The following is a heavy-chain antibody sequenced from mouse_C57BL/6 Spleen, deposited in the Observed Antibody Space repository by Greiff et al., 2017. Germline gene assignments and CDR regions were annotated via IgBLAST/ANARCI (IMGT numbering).Heavy chain of an antibody. CDR1: GYTFIDYE. V-gene: IGHV1-15*01. Sequence: QVYVQQSGAELVRPGASVTLSCKASGYTFIDYEMHWVKQTPVHGLEWIGAIDPETGGTAYNQKFKGKAILTADKSSSPAYMELRSLTSEDSAVYYCTRSITNFFDYWGQGTTLTVSS. CDR2: IDPETGGT. J-gene: IGHJ2*01. D-gene: IGHD2-4*01. CDR3: TRSITNFFDY.